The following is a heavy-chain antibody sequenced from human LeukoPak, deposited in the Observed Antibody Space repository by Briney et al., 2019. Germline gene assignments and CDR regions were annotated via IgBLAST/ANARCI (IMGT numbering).Heavy chain of an antibody. CDR3: ARRNSWGQFDY. CDR1: GGSNSSYY. Sequence: PSETLSLTCTFSGGSNSSYYWSWIRQPPGKGLEWIGYIYYSGSTDYNPSLKSRVTISADTSKNQFSLKLNSVTAADTAVYYCARRNSWGQFDYWGQGTLVTVSS. J-gene: IGHJ4*02. CDR2: IYYSGST. V-gene: IGHV4-59*08. D-gene: IGHD2/OR15-2a*01.